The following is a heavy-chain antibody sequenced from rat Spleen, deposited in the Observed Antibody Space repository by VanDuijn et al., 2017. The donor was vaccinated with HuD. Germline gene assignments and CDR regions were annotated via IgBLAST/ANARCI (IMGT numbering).Heavy chain of an antibody. J-gene: IGHJ2*01. Sequence: EVQLVESGGGLVQPGRSLKLSCAASGFPFSDYYMAWVRQAPTKGLEWVATISYGDSSGHSGTYYRDSVKGRFTISRDNAKSTLSLQMYSLRSEDTATYYCARRHYGYTDYFDYWGQGVMVTVSS. CDR3: ARRHYGYTDYFDY. D-gene: IGHD1-9*01. CDR1: GFPFSDYY. CDR2: ISYGDSSGHSGT. V-gene: IGHV5-7*01.